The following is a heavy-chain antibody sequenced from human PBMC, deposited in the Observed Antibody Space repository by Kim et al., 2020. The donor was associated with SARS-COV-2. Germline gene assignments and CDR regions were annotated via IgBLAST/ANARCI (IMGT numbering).Heavy chain of an antibody. CDR2: IYTSGST. J-gene: IGHJ6*02. CDR1: GGSISSYY. CDR3: ARDGIWDIVVVPAAMEGGMDV. Sequence: SETLSLTCTVSGGSISSYYWSWIRQPAGKGLEWIGRIYTSGSTNYNPSLKSRVTMSVDTSKNQFSLKLSSVTAADTAVYYCARDGIWDIVVVPAAMEGGMDVWGQGTTVTVSS. D-gene: IGHD2-2*01. V-gene: IGHV4-4*07.